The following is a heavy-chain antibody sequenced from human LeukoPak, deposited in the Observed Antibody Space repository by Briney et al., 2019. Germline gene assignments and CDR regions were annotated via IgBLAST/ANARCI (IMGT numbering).Heavy chain of an antibody. CDR1: GFTFSSYW. CDR2: IKQDGSEK. D-gene: IGHD1-26*01. V-gene: IGHV3-7*01. Sequence: PGGSLRLSCAASGFTFSSYWMSWVRQAPGKRLEWVANIKQDGSEKYYVDSVKGRFTISRDNAKNSLYLQMNSLRAEDTAVHYCAKVGQMGATWAVLFDYWGQGILVTVSS. CDR3: AKVGQMGATWAVLFDY. J-gene: IGHJ4*02.